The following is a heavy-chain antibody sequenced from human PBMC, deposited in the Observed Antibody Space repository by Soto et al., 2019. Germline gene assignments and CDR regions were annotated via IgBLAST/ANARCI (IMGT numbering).Heavy chain of an antibody. V-gene: IGHV3-7*01. CDR1: GFTFSSYG. Sequence: PGGSLRLSCXASGFTFSSYGMHWVRQAPGKGLEWVANIKQDGSEKYYVDSVKGRFTISRDNAKNSLYLQMNSLRAEDTAVYYCAREPNSIDYWGQGTLVTVSS. CDR3: AREPNSIDY. J-gene: IGHJ4*02. D-gene: IGHD1-7*01. CDR2: IKQDGSEK.